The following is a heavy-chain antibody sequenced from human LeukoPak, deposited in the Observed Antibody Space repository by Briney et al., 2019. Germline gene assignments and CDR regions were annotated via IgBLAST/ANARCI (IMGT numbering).Heavy chain of an antibody. CDR2: IKQDGGEK. J-gene: IGHJ4*02. Sequence: XXSWXRXAXGXGLEWVANIKQDGGEKYYVDSVKGRFTISRDNAKNSLYLQMNSLRAEDTAVYYCARVADCSGGSCYSGVVYFDYWGQGTLVTVSS. V-gene: IGHV3-7*01. CDR3: ARVADCSGGSCYSGVVYFDY. CDR1: X. D-gene: IGHD2-15*01.